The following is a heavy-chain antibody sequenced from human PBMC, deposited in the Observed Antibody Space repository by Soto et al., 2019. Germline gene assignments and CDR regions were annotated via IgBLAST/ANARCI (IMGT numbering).Heavy chain of an antibody. CDR3: ATAGAPLLSGYYSRTLHYYYYYGMDV. V-gene: IGHV1-24*01. J-gene: IGHJ6*02. D-gene: IGHD3-22*01. Sequence: GASGEVSCKVSGSTIGELSMHSMQQAPGKRLECMGGFDPEDGETIYAQKFQGRVTMTEDTSTDTAYMELSSLRSEDTAVYYCATAGAPLLSGYYSRTLHYYYYYGMDVWGQGTTVTVSS. CDR1: GSTIGELS. CDR2: FDPEDGET.